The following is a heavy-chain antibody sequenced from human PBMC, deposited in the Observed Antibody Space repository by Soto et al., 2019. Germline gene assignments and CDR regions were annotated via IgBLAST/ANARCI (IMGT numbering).Heavy chain of an antibody. CDR3: ARGPAYYYGSGTNQYYFDY. D-gene: IGHD3-10*01. Sequence: SETLSLTCTVSGGSISRGGYYWSWIRQHPGKGLEWIGYIYYSGSTYYNPSLKSRVTISVDTSKNQFSLKLSSVTAADTAVYYCARGPAYYYGSGTNQYYFDYWGQGTLVTVSS. CDR2: IYYSGST. V-gene: IGHV4-31*03. CDR1: GGSISRGGYY. J-gene: IGHJ4*02.